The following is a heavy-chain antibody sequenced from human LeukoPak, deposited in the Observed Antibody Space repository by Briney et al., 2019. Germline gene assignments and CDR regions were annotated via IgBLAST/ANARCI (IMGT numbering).Heavy chain of an antibody. D-gene: IGHD3-22*01. CDR1: GFTVSSNH. J-gene: IGHJ4*02. CDR3: ARRFYDSSGHYYPFDY. CDR2: IYSGGVT. Sequence: PGGSLRLSCAASGFTVSSNHMNWVRQAPGKGLEWVSVIYSGGVTYYADSVRGRFTISRDNSKTTLYLQMNSLRAEDTAVYYCARRFYDSSGHYYPFDYWGQGTLVTVSS. V-gene: IGHV3-53*01.